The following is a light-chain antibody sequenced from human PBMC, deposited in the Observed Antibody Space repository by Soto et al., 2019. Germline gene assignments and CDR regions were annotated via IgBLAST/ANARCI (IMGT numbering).Light chain of an antibody. J-gene: IGLJ2*01. V-gene: IGLV2-14*01. CDR2: DVS. CDR1: SSDVGGYNY. Sequence: QSALTQPASVSGSPGQSITISCTGTSSDVGGYNYVSWYQQNPGKAPKLMIYDVSNRPSGVSNRFSGSKSGNAAPLTISGLQAEDEADYYCSSYTSSSTLVFGGGTKLTVL. CDR3: SSYTSSSTLV.